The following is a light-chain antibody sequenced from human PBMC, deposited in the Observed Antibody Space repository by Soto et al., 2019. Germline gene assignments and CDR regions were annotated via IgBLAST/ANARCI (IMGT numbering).Light chain of an antibody. J-gene: IGKJ1*01. CDR1: QSVSSSY. Sequence: EIVLTQSPGTLSLSPGERATLSCRASQSVSSSYLAWYQQKPGQAPRLLIYGASSRVTGIPDRFSGSGSGTDFTLTISRLEPEDFAVYYCQQYGSSRWTFGQGTKVELK. CDR2: GAS. CDR3: QQYGSSRWT. V-gene: IGKV3-20*01.